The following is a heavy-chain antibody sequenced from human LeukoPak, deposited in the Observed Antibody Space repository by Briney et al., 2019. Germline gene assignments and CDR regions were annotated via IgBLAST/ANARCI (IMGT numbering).Heavy chain of an antibody. J-gene: IGHJ4*02. CDR3: AKDLFSGPSAWGV. V-gene: IGHV1-2*02. Sequence: ASVKVSCKTSGYTFTGYYMHWVRQAPGQGLEWMGWINPNSGGTNYAQKFQGRVTMTRDTSISTAYMELSRLRSDDTAVYYCAKDLFSGPSAWGVWGQGTLVTVSS. D-gene: IGHD2-2*01. CDR1: GYTFTGYY. CDR2: INPNSGGT.